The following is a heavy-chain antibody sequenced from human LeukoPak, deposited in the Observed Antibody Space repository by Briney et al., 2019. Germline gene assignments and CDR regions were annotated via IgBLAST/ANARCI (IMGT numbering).Heavy chain of an antibody. CDR1: GFSVSGNF. Sequence: PGGSLRLSCAASGFSVSGNFMSWVRQAPGKGLECVSVISADSRTYYADSVKGRLTISRDNSKDMLYLQMNSLRVDDTAVYYCARDPNSGYDMVWYLDLWGRGTLVTVSS. CDR2: ISADSRT. D-gene: IGHD5-12*01. CDR3: ARDPNSGYDMVWYLDL. J-gene: IGHJ2*01. V-gene: IGHV3-53*05.